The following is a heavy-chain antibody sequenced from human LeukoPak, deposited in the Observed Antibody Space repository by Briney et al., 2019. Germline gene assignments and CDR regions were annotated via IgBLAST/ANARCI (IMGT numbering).Heavy chain of an antibody. CDR1: GYTFTSYV. CDR2: MNPNSGNT. J-gene: IGHJ5*02. CDR3: ARGLRRWFRELTNWFDP. D-gene: IGHD3-10*01. V-gene: IGHV1-8*01. Sequence: GASVKVSCKASGYTFTSYVINWVRQATGQGLEWMGWMNPNSGNTGYAQKFQGRVTMTRNTSISTAYMELSSLRSEDTAVYYCARGLRRWFRELTNWFDPWGQGTLVTVSS.